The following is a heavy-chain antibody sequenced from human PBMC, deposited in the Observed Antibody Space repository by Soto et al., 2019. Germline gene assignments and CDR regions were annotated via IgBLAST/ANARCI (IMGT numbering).Heavy chain of an antibody. CDR1: GDSVSSNSAA. CDR3: ARGKSIAAAGTAYYYGMDV. J-gene: IGHJ6*02. D-gene: IGHD6-13*01. V-gene: IGHV6-1*01. CDR2: TYYRSKWYN. Sequence: SQTLSLTCAISGDSVSSNSAAWNWIRQSPSRGLEWLGRTYYRSKWYNDYAVSVKSRITINPDTSKNQFSLELNSVTPEDTAVYYCARGKSIAAAGTAYYYGMDVWGQGTTVTVSS.